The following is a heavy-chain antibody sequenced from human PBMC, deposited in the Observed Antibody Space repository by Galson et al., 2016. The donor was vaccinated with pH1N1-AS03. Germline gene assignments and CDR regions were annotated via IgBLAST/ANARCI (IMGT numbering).Heavy chain of an antibody. CDR3: AKDKGSSRHDDY. J-gene: IGHJ4*02. CDR1: GFGFSSYA. V-gene: IGHV3-23*01. Sequence: SLRLSCAASGFGFSSYAMSWVRQAPGKGLQWVSSITSGGNAYYADSVKGRFTISRDNSKQTLYLQMNSLRAEDAAVYLCAKDKGSSRHDDYWGQGTRVTVSS. CDR2: ITSGGNA. D-gene: IGHD6-13*01.